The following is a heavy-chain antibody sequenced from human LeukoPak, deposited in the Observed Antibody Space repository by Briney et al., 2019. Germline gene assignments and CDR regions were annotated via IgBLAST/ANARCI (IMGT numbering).Heavy chain of an antibody. CDR1: GGSISSGSYY. J-gene: IGHJ2*01. V-gene: IGHV4-61*02. Sequence: SETLSLTCTVSGGSISSGSYYWSWIRQPAGKGLGWIGRIYTSGSTNYNPSLKSRVTISVDTSKNQFSLKLSSVTAADTAVYYCARVLDSSSWSLTDWYFDLWGRGTLVTVSS. CDR3: ARVLDSSSWSLTDWYFDL. CDR2: IYTSGST. D-gene: IGHD6-13*01.